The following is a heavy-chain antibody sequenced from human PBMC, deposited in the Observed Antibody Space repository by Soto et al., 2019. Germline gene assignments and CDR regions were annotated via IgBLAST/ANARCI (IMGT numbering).Heavy chain of an antibody. V-gene: IGHV5-51*01. D-gene: IGHD3-22*01. CDR3: AGKDKSGYVNWFGP. J-gene: IGHJ5*02. CDR2: IFPSDSDT. Sequence: GESLKISCRTSGYKFTSYWIAWVRQMPGKGLEWMGIIFPSDSDTRYSPSFQGQVTISADRSTSTVFLQWASLKASDTAVYFCAGKDKSGYVNWFGPWGQGTLVTVSS. CDR1: GYKFTSYW.